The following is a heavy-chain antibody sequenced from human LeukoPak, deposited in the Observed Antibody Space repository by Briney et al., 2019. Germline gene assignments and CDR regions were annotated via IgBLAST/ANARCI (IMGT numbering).Heavy chain of an antibody. CDR1: EFTFTTYW. CDR3: ARDHDPDYGDYPNYYYYYMDV. V-gene: IGHV3-7*01. D-gene: IGHD4-17*01. CDR2: IKQDGSEK. Sequence: GGSLRLSCEASEFTFTTYWMSWVRQAPGKGLEWVANIKQDGSEKYYVDSVKGRFTISRDNAKNSLYLQMNSLRAEDTAVYYCARDHDPDYGDYPNYYYYYMDVWGKGTTVTVSS. J-gene: IGHJ6*03.